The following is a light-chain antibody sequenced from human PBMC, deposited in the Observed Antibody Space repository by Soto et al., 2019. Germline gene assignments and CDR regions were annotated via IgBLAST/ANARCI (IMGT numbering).Light chain of an antibody. Sequence: DAVMTQSPLSLPVTLGQPASISCRSSQSLVNTDGNTYLSWYQQRPGQSPRRLIYKVSNPDSGVPDRFSGSGSETDFTLKISRVEAEDVGFYYCMQGTHWPPYTFGQGTRLEIK. J-gene: IGKJ2*01. CDR2: KVS. CDR1: QSLVNTDGNTY. V-gene: IGKV2-30*01. CDR3: MQGTHWPPYT.